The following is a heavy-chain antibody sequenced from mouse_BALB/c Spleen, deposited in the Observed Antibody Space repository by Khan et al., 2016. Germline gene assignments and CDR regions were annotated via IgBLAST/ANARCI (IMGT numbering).Heavy chain of an antibody. CDR1: GYTSANYW. CDR2: IYPGDGDT. V-gene: IGHV1-87*01. Sequence: QVQLKQSGAELARPGASVRLSCKASGYTSANYWMQWVKQRPGQGLEWIGSIYPGDGDTRYSQKFKDKAKLTADKSSRSAYMHLRSVASEDSAVYYCSEARFGYWGQGTLVTVSA. J-gene: IGHJ3*01. CDR3: SEARFGY.